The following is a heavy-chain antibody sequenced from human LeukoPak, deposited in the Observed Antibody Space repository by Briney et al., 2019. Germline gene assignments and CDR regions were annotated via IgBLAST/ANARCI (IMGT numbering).Heavy chain of an antibody. D-gene: IGHD5-12*01. CDR2: ISSSGSAI. CDR1: GFTFSTYE. Sequence: GRSLRLSCAASGFTFSTYELNWVRQAPGKGLEWVSYISSSGSAIYYADSVKGRFTISRDNAKNSLYLQMNSLRAEDTAVYYCARAATDIVATRGINYFDYWGQGTLVTVSS. CDR3: ARAATDIVATRGINYFDY. V-gene: IGHV3-48*03. J-gene: IGHJ4*02.